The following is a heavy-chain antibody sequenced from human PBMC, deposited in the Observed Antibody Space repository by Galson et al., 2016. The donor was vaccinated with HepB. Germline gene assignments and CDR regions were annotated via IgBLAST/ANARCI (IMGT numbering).Heavy chain of an antibody. D-gene: IGHD4-23*01. V-gene: IGHV4-4*07. Sequence: SETLSLTCTVSDGSINTYYWTWIRQSAGKGLEWIGRIRTSGNTNYSPSLESRVTMSLDTSKNQFSLKLRSVTAADTAVYFCARQAVTAHFWAQGTLVTVSS. CDR1: DGSINTYY. CDR2: IRTSGNT. CDR3: ARQAVTAHF. J-gene: IGHJ4*02.